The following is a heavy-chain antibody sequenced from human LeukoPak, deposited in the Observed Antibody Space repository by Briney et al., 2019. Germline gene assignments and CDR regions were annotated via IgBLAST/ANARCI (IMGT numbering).Heavy chain of an antibody. CDR2: ISASGVST. J-gene: IGHJ4*02. D-gene: IGHD3-22*01. CDR3: AKDPEGHYDSSGYFDY. Sequence: GGSLRLSCAASRFTFSSYAMSWVRQAPGKGLEWVSAISASGVSTYSADSVKGRFTISRDNSKNTLYLQMNSLRAEDTAVYYCAKDPEGHYDSSGYFDYWGQGTLVTVSS. V-gene: IGHV3-23*01. CDR1: RFTFSSYA.